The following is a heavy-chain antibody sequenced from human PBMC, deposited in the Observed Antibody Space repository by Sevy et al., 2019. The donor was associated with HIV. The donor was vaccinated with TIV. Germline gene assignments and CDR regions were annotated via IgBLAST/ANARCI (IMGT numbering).Heavy chain of an antibody. D-gene: IGHD3-10*01. CDR2: ISGSGGTT. Sequence: GGSLRLSCAASGFSFSYSAMTWVRQAPGKGLEWVSGISGSGGTTYYADSVKGRFTISRDNSKNTLYLKMNSLRAEDTAVYYCAKVAGSGTYYSGDFDYWGQGTLVTVSS. CDR3: AKVAGSGTYYSGDFDY. CDR1: GFSFSYSA. J-gene: IGHJ4*02. V-gene: IGHV3-23*01.